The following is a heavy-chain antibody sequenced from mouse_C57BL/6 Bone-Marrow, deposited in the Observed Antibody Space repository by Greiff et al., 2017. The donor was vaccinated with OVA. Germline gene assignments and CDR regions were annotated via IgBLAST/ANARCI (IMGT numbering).Heavy chain of an antibody. Sequence: EVKLVESGGDLVKPGGSLKLSCAASGFTFSSYGMSWVRQTPDKRLEWVATISSGGSYTYYPDSVKGRFTISRDNAKNTLYLQMSSLKSEDTAMYYCARLEALLLREEYAMDYWGQGTSVTVSS. CDR2: ISSGGSYT. V-gene: IGHV5-6*01. D-gene: IGHD1-1*01. J-gene: IGHJ4*01. CDR3: ARLEALLLREEYAMDY. CDR1: GFTFSSYG.